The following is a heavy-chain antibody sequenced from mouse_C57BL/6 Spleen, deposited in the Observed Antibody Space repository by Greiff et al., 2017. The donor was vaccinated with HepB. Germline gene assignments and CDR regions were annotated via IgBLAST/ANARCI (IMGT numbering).Heavy chain of an antibody. J-gene: IGHJ3*01. CDR1: GYSITSGYD. D-gene: IGHD2-3*01. Sequence: EVKLQESGPGMVKPSQSLSLTCTVTGYSITSGYDWHWIRHFPGNKLEWMGYISYSGSTNYNPSLKSRISLTHDTSKNHFFLKLNSVTTEDTATYYCARYDGYYGFAYWGQGTLVTVSA. CDR3: ARYDGYYGFAY. V-gene: IGHV3-1*01. CDR2: ISYSGST.